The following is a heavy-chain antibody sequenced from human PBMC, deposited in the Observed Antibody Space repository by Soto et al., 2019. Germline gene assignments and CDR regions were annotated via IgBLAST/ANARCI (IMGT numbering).Heavy chain of an antibody. Sequence: GESLKISCKGSGYSFTSYWIGWVRQMPGKGLEWMGIIYPGDSDTRYSPSFQGQVTISADKSISTAYLQWSSLKASDTAMYYCARHYXSSTSCYPVHYYYGMDVWGQGTTVTVSS. D-gene: IGHD2-2*01. V-gene: IGHV5-51*01. CDR3: ARHYXSSTSCYPVHYYYGMDV. CDR2: IYPGDSDT. J-gene: IGHJ6*02. CDR1: GYSFTSYW.